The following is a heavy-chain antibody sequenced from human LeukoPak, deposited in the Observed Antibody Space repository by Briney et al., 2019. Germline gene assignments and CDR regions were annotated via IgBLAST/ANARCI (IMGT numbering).Heavy chain of an antibody. CDR2: IYYSGST. CDR1: GGSISSYY. CDR3: ARDRVQQLVRGNYYYYYGMDV. J-gene: IGHJ6*04. Sequence: SETLSLTCTVSGGSISSYYWSWIRQPPGKGLEWIGYIYYSGSTNYNPSLKSRVTISVDTSKNQFSLKLSSVTAADTAVYYSARDRVQQLVRGNYYYYYGMDVWGKGTTVTVSS. V-gene: IGHV4-59*01. D-gene: IGHD6-13*01.